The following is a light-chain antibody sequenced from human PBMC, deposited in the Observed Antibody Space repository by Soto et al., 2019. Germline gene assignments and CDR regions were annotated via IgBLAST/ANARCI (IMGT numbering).Light chain of an antibody. CDR1: QSVRSSY. CDR3: QQYGSSIT. CDR2: AAS. J-gene: IGKJ5*01. Sequence: EIVLTQSPDTLSLSPGESATLSCRASQSVRSSYLAWYQQTPGQTPRLLIYAASSRATGIPGRFSGSGSGTDFSLTISRLEPEDFAVYYCQQYGSSITFGQGTRLEIK. V-gene: IGKV3-20*01.